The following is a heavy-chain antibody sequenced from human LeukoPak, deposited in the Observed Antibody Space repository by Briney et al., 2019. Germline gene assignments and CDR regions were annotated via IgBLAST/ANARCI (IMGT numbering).Heavy chain of an antibody. V-gene: IGHV3-23*01. J-gene: IGHJ5*02. D-gene: IGHD6-19*01. CDR1: GFTFSSYA. Sequence: SGGSLRLSCAASGFTFSSYAMSWVRQAPGKGLEWVSAISGSGGSTYYADSVKGRFTISRDNSKNTLYLQMNSLRAEDTAVYYCAKDLLGIAVAGENWFDPWGQGTLVTVSS. CDR3: AKDLLGIAVAGENWFDP. CDR2: ISGSGGST.